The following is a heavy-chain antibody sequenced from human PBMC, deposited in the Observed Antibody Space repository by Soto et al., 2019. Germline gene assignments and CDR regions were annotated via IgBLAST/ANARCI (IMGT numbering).Heavy chain of an antibody. V-gene: IGHV4-59*01. J-gene: IGHJ6*03. D-gene: IGHD4-17*01. CDR2: IYYSGST. CDR1: GGSISSYY. CDR3: ARVAFTYGDSGYYYYYMDV. Sequence: SETLSLTCTVSGGSISSYYWSWIRQPPGKGLEWIGYIYYSGSTNYNPSLKSRVTISVDTSKNQFSLKLSSVTAADTAVYYCARVAFTYGDSGYYYYYMDVWGKGTTVTVSS.